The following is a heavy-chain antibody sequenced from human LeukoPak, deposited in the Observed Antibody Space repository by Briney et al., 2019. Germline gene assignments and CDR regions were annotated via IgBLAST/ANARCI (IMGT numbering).Heavy chain of an antibody. D-gene: IGHD4-17*01. CDR2: ITASGPTT. CDR1: GFSLTTYA. V-gene: IGHV3-23*01. Sequence: GGSLRLSCAASGFSLTTYAMTWVRQAPGKGLEWVSGITASGPTTYYADSVKGRFTFSRDNSKNTLYLQMNSLRAEDTAVYYCAKDADDYVSYFDYWGQGTLVTVSS. CDR3: AKDADDYVSYFDY. J-gene: IGHJ4*02.